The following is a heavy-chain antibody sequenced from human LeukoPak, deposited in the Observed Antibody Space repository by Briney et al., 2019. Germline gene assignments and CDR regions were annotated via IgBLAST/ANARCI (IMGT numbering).Heavy chain of an antibody. J-gene: IGHJ6*02. V-gene: IGHV3-9*01. Sequence: PGGSLRLSCVGSGFRFADYAMHWVRQAPGKGLEWVSGISWNSGSIGYADSVKGRFTISRDNSKNSLYLQMNSLRTEDTALYYCAKDYSSSWYTYYYGMDVWGQGTTVTVSS. CDR1: GFRFADYA. CDR3: AKDYSSSWYTYYYGMDV. D-gene: IGHD6-13*01. CDR2: ISWNSGSI.